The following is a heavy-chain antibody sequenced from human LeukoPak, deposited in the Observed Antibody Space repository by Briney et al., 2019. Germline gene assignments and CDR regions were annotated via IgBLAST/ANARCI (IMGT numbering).Heavy chain of an antibody. J-gene: IGHJ3*02. CDR3: ASRVAFDI. CDR2: IDGSSSRI. D-gene: IGHD3-3*01. CDR1: GFTFSDYY. V-gene: IGHV3-11*01. Sequence: GGSLRLSCAASGFTFSDYYMSWIRQAPGKGLEWVSYIDGSSSRINYADSVKGRFTISRDNAKNSLFLQMNSLTVEDTVVYYCASRVAFDIWGLGTMVTVSS.